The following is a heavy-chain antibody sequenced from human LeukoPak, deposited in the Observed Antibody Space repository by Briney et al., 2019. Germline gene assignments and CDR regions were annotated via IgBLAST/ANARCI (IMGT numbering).Heavy chain of an antibody. V-gene: IGHV1-8*01. Sequence: ASVKVSCKASGYTFTSYDINWVRQATGQGLGWMGWMNPNSGNTGYAQKFQGRVTMTKNTSISTAYMELSSLRSEDTAVYYCATYDFWSGYFYWGQGTLVTVSS. D-gene: IGHD3-3*01. CDR2: MNPNSGNT. J-gene: IGHJ4*02. CDR1: GYTFTSYD. CDR3: ATYDFWSGYFY.